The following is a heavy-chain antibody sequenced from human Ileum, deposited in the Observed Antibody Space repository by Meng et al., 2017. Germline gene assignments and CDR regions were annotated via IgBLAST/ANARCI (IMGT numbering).Heavy chain of an antibody. V-gene: IGHV3-7*01. CDR3: ARIFCTATDCYYDY. CDR1: GFTFSGFW. Sequence: GGSLRLFCAGSGFTFSGFWMSWVRQAPGKGLEWVANINQGGSDKYYMDSVKGRFTISRDNAESSLSLQMNSLRAEDTAVYYCARIFCTATDCYYDYWGQGTLVTVSS. CDR2: INQGGSDK. D-gene: IGHD2-21*02. J-gene: IGHJ4*02.